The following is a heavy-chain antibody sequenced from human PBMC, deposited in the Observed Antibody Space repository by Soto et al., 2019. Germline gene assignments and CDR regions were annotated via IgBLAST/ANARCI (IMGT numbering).Heavy chain of an antibody. D-gene: IGHD4-17*01. V-gene: IGHV1-69*13. CDR1: GGTFSSYA. J-gene: IGHJ4*02. Sequence: SVKVSCKASGGTFSSYAISWVRQAPGQGLEWMGGIIPIFGTANYAQKFQGRVTITADESTSTAYMELSSLRSEDTAVYYCARPEHDYGDYDEVLDYWGQGTLVTVSS. CDR3: ARPEHDYGDYDEVLDY. CDR2: IIPIFGTA.